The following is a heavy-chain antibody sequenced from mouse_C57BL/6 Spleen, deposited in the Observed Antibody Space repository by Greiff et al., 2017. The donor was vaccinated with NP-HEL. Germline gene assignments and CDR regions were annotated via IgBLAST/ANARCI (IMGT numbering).Heavy chain of an antibody. CDR3: AIRGSNAMDY. CDR2: IHPSDSDT. J-gene: IGHJ4*01. Sequence: QVQLLQPAAALVTPGASVKVSCKASGYTFTSYWMHRVMQRPGQGLVWIGRIHPSDSDTNYTQKLKRKATLTVAKSSSTAYMQLSSLTSEDSAVYYCAIRGSNAMDYWGQGTSVTVSS. V-gene: IGHV1-74*01. CDR1: GYTFTSYW.